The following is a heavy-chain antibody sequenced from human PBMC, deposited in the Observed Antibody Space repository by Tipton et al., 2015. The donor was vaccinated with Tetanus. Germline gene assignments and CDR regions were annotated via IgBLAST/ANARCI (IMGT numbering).Heavy chain of an antibody. D-gene: IGHD3-3*01. CDR1: GFSFSDYQ. V-gene: IGHV3-11*01. CDR3: AKGADDFWSGYNYGMDV. J-gene: IGHJ6*02. Sequence: SLRLSCAASGFSFSDYQMSWLRQAPGRGLEWLSDIGSFGGTIHYADSVRGRFTVSRDNAKNSLFLQMNSLRAEDTAVYYCAKGADDFWSGYNYGMDVWGQGTTVTVSS. CDR2: IGSFGGTI.